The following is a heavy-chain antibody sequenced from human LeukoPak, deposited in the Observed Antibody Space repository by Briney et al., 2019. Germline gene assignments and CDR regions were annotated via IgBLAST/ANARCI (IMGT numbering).Heavy chain of an antibody. D-gene: IGHD6-6*01. Sequence: PGGSLRLSCAASGFTLGSHGMHWVRQAPGKGLEWVAFIHSDGNNKYYADAVEGRFTISRDRSKNTLYLQMNSLRPEDTAVYYCARSLSAREYFDHWGQGTLVTVSS. V-gene: IGHV3-30*02. CDR3: ARSLSAREYFDH. CDR1: GFTLGSHG. CDR2: IHSDGNNK. J-gene: IGHJ1*01.